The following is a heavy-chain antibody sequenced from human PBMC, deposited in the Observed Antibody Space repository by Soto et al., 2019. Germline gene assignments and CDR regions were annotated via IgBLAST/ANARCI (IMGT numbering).Heavy chain of an antibody. V-gene: IGHV3-30*03. D-gene: IGHD1-26*01. Sequence: QVQLVESGGGVVQPGRSLRLSCAASGFTFSSYGMHWVRQAPGKGLEWVAVISYDGSNKYYADSVKGRFTISRDNSKNTLYLQMNSLRAEDTAAYYCATSNGGTYYYYYGMDVWGQGTTVTVSS. CDR1: GFTFSSYG. CDR3: ATSNGGTYYYYYGMDV. CDR2: ISYDGSNK. J-gene: IGHJ6*02.